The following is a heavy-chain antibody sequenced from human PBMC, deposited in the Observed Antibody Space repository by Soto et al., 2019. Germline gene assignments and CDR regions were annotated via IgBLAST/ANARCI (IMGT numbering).Heavy chain of an antibody. D-gene: IGHD3-22*01. CDR3: AKDGIRGIDIDT. CDR1: GLTMSGYP. V-gene: IGHV3-23*01. Sequence: GGSLRLSCAASGLTMSGYPMIWVRQAPGKGLQWVSSINVGGSTTYYADSVKGRFNISRDNSKNILYLQLNSLRTEDTAVYYCAKDGIRGIDIDTWAQGTLVTVSS. CDR2: INVGGSTT. J-gene: IGHJ5*02.